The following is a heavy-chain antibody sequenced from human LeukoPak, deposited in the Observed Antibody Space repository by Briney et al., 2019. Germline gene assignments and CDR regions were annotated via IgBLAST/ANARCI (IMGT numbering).Heavy chain of an antibody. CDR1: GFTFGDYA. D-gene: IGHD5-24*01. CDR2: IRSKAYGGTT. V-gene: IGHV3-49*03. J-gene: IGHJ3*02. Sequence: GGSLRLSCTASGFTFGDYAMSWFRQAPGEGLEWVGFIRSKAYGGTTEYAASVKGRFTISRDDSKSIAYLQMNSPKTEDTAVYYCTRVRVRDGYNLAPWVVGAFDIWGQGTMVTVSS. CDR3: TRVRVRDGYNLAPWVVGAFDI.